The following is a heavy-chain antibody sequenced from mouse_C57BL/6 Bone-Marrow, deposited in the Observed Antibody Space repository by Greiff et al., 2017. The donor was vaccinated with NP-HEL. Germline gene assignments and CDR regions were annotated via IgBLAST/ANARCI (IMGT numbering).Heavy chain of an antibody. V-gene: IGHV2-2*01. J-gene: IGHJ4*01. CDR3: ARKYYYDEEHYYAMDY. CDR2: IWSGGST. Sequence: VKLMESGPGLVQPSQCLSISCTVSGFSLTRYGVHWVRQSPGKGLEWLGVIWSGGSTDYNAAFISRMSISTDHSKSHVCFKMNSLQADDTAIYYCARKYYYDEEHYYAMDYWGQGTTVTVSS. CDR1: GFSLTRYG. D-gene: IGHD2-4*01.